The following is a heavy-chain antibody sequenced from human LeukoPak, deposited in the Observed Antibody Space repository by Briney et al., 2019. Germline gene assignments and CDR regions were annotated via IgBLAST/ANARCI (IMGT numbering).Heavy chain of an antibody. CDR3: ARGRVAATWGRYYYYYGMDV. D-gene: IGHD2-15*01. V-gene: IGHV4-59*12. CDR2: TSYSGST. Sequence: SETLSLTCSVSGGSISSYYWNWIRQPPGKGLEWIAYTSYSGSTNYNPSLKSRVTISIDTSKNQFSLKLSSVTAADTAVYYCARGRVAATWGRYYYYYGMDVWGKGTTVTVSS. CDR1: GGSISSYY. J-gene: IGHJ6*04.